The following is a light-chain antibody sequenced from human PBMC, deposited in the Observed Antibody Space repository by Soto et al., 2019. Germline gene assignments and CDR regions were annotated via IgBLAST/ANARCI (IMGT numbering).Light chain of an antibody. CDR3: HQVGDSPRT. V-gene: IGKV3-15*01. Sequence: EIVITQSPATLYVSPAARATLSCRASQSVSSNLAWYQQKPGQAPRLLIYGASTRATGIPARFSGSGSGTEFTLTISSLQSEDFAVYYCHQVGDSPRTFGQGTKVDIK. J-gene: IGKJ1*01. CDR2: GAS. CDR1: QSVSSN.